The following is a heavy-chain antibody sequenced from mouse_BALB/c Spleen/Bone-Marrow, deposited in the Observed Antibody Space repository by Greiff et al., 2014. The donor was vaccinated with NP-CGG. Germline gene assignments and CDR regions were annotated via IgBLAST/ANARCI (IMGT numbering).Heavy chain of an antibody. J-gene: IGHJ2*01. CDR3: ARYYYGSSNFDY. Sequence: VQLQQSGPELVKPGASVKKSCKASGYSFTGYYMHWVKQSHVKSLEWIGRINPNNGATSYNQNFKDKASLTVDRSSSTAYMELHSLTSEDSAVYYCARYYYGSSNFDYWGQGTIFTVSS. CDR1: GYSFTGYY. D-gene: IGHD1-1*01. V-gene: IGHV1-26*01. CDR2: INPNNGAT.